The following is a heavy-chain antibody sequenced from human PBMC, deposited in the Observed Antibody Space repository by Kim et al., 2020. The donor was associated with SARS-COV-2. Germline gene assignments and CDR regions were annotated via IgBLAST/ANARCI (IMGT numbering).Heavy chain of an antibody. J-gene: IGHJ3*02. Sequence: SRVTISVDTSKNQFSLKLSSVTAADTAVYYCARAEAHYYDSSGYYYAFDIWGQGTMVTVSS. CDR3: ARAEAHYYDSSGYYYAFDI. V-gene: IGHV4-59*01. D-gene: IGHD3-22*01.